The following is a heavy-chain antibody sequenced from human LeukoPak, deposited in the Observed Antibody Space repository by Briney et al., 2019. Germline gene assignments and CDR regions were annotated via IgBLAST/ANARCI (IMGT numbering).Heavy chain of an antibody. CDR3: AEVGLDY. Sequence: GGSLRLSCAASGFTFSSYAMHWVRQAPGKGLEWVAVIPYDGSNKYYADSVKGRFTISRDNSKNTLYLQMNSLRAEDTAVYYCAEVGLDYWGQGTLVTVSS. CDR1: GFTFSSYA. CDR2: IPYDGSNK. J-gene: IGHJ4*02. V-gene: IGHV3-30*04.